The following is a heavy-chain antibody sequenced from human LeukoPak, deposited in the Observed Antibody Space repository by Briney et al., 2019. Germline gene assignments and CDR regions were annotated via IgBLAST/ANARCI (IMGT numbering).Heavy chain of an antibody. CDR1: GFTFSSYE. J-gene: IGHJ4*02. Sequence: GGSLRLSCAASGFTFSSYEMNWVRQAPGKGLEWVSYISSSGSTICYADSVKGRFTISRDNAKNSLYLQMNSLRAEDTAVYYCARAPVWFGELLSPFFDYWGQGTLVTVSS. D-gene: IGHD3-10*01. CDR2: ISSSGSTI. CDR3: ARAPVWFGELLSPFFDY. V-gene: IGHV3-48*03.